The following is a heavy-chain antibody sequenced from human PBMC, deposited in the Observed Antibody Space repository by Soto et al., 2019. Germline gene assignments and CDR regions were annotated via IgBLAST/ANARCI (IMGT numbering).Heavy chain of an antibody. D-gene: IGHD2-21*01. V-gene: IGHV1-8*01. CDR1: GYTFTSYD. Sequence: ASVKVSCKASGYTFTSYDINWVRQATGQGLEWMGWMNPNSGNTGYAQKFQGRVTMTRNTSISTAYMELSSLRSEDTVVYYCARYGVGGVVVIAISLVWAFDIGGEGTMVTVSS. CDR3: ARYGVGGVVVIAISLVWAFDI. CDR2: MNPNSGNT. J-gene: IGHJ3*02.